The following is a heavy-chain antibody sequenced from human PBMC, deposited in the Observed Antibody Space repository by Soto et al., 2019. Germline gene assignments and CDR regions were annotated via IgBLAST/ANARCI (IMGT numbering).Heavy chain of an antibody. CDR1: GYTFTSYG. J-gene: IGHJ5*02. CDR3: ARDPMGCSSPSCPNVVDDCFDP. V-gene: IGHV1-18*01. D-gene: IGHD2-2*01. Sequence: ASVKVSCKASGYTFTSYGISWVRQAPGQGLEWMGWISAYNGNTNYAQKLQGRVTMTTDTSTSTAYMELRSLRSDDTAVYYCARDPMGCSSPSCPNVVDDCFDPWGQVTLVTVSS. CDR2: ISAYNGNT.